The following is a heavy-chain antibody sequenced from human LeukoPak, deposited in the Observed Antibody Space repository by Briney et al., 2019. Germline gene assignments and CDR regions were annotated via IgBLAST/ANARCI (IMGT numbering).Heavy chain of an antibody. Sequence: GGSLRLSCAASGFTFSSYAMHWVRQAPGKGLEWVALISYDGSNKYYADSVKARFIISRDNSKNTVYLQMNSLRAEDTAVYYCARWFGYSSSWYQRYWYFDLWGRGTLVTVSS. J-gene: IGHJ2*01. V-gene: IGHV3-30*04. CDR1: GFTFSSYA. CDR2: ISYDGSNK. CDR3: ARWFGYSSSWYQRYWYFDL. D-gene: IGHD6-13*01.